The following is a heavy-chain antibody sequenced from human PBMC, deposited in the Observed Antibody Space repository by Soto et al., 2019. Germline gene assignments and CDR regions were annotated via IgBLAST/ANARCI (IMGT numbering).Heavy chain of an antibody. J-gene: IGHJ6*02. CDR2: IYSSGST. CDR3: VRQGIGVLHGLVDV. D-gene: IGHD1-26*01. CDR1: GGSISSYY. V-gene: IGHV4-59*08. Sequence: SETLSLTCTVSGGSISSYYWSWIREPPGKGLEWIGYIYSSGSTNYTPSLKSRVTISVDTSTKQFSLTLSSVTAADTAVYYCVRQGIGVLHGLVDVWGQGTTVTVSS.